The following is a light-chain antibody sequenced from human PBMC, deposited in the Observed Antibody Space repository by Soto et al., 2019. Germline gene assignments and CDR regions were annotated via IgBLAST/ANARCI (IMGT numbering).Light chain of an antibody. CDR2: DAS. Sequence: DIVLTQSPATLSLSPGEGATLSCRASQNVYNYLTWYQQKPGQTPRLLIYDASNRAAGVPARFSGSGSGADFTLTISSLEPEDSAVYYCQQRYNWPPITFGQGTRLENK. CDR3: QQRYNWPPIT. J-gene: IGKJ5*01. V-gene: IGKV3-11*01. CDR1: QNVYNY.